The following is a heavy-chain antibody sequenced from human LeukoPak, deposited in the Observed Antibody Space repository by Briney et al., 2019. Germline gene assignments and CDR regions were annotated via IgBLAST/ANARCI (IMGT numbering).Heavy chain of an antibody. CDR3: ARHLRAVAGGRYFDY. V-gene: IGHV4-59*08. J-gene: IGHJ4*02. CDR2: IYHNGGT. D-gene: IGHD6-19*01. CDR1: GGSISGYY. Sequence: SETLSLTCTASGGSISGYYRSWIRQPPGKGLEWIGYIYHNGGTNYNPSLQSRLTISVDTSKNQFSLKLSSVTAADTAVYYCARHLRAVAGGRYFDYWGQGTQVTVSS.